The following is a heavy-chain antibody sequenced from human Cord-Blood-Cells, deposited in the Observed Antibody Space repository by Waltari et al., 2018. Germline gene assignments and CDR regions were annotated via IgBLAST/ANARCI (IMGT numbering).Heavy chain of an antibody. D-gene: IGHD6-19*01. CDR1: GFTFSSYG. CDR2: ISYDGSNK. CDR3: AKEYSSGWYVRYYFDY. Sequence: QVQLVESGGGVVQPGRSLRLSCAASGFTFSSYGMHWVRQAPGKGLEWVAVISYDGSNKYYADSVKGRFTISRDNSKNTLYLQMNSLRAEDTAVYYCAKEYSSGWYVRYYFDYWGQGTLVTVSS. V-gene: IGHV3-30*18. J-gene: IGHJ4*02.